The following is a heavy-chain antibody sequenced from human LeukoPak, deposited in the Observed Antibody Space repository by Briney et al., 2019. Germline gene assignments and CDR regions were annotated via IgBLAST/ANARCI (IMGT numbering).Heavy chain of an antibody. J-gene: IGHJ4*02. V-gene: IGHV6-1*01. CDR1: GDSVSSNSAA. D-gene: IGHD2-2*01. Sequence: SQTLSLTCAISGDSVSSNSAAWNWIRQSPSRGLEWLGRTCYRSKWYNDYAVSVKSRITINPDTSKNQFSLQLNSVTPEDTAVYYCARETGHRSAACYYFDYWGQGNLVTVSS. CDR2: TCYRSKWYN. CDR3: ARETGHRSAACYYFDY.